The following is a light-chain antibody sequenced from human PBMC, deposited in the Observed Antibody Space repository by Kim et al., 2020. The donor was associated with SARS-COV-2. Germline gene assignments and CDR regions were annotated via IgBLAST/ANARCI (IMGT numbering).Light chain of an antibody. CDR3: QQYYSTPYT. V-gene: IGKV4-1*01. CDR1: QSVLYSSNNQNY. J-gene: IGKJ2*01. CDR2: WAS. Sequence: RATIKCQSSQSVLYSSNNQNYLAWYQQKPGQPPKLLIYWASTREYGVPDRFSGSGSGTDFTLTISSLQAEDVAVYYCQQYYSTPYTFGQGTKLEI.